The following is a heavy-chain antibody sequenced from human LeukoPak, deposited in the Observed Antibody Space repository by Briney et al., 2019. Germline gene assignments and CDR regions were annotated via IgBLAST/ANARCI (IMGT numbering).Heavy chain of an antibody. D-gene: IGHD3-22*01. Sequence: ASVTVSFKASGYTFTSYDINWVRQATGQGLEWMGWMNPNSGNTGYAQKFQGRVTITRNTSISTAYMELSSLRSEDTAVYYCASLKNYYDSSGYLVTDAFDIWGQGTMVTVSS. J-gene: IGHJ3*02. CDR2: MNPNSGNT. CDR3: ASLKNYYDSSGYLVTDAFDI. CDR1: GYTFTSYD. V-gene: IGHV1-8*03.